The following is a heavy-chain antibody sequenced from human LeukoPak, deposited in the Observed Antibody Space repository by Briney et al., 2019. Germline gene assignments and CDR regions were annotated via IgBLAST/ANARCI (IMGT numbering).Heavy chain of an antibody. J-gene: IGHJ4*02. CDR1: GYTFTNYW. D-gene: IGHD2-2*01. CDR2: IYPGDSDT. Sequence: GESLKISCQGSGYTFTNYWIGWVRQMPGKGLEWMGIIYPGDSDTRYSPSFQGQVTISADKSISTAYLQWSSLKASDTAMYYCARSWVCSSTSCQDYWGQGTLVTVSS. CDR3: ARSWVCSSTSCQDY. V-gene: IGHV5-51*01.